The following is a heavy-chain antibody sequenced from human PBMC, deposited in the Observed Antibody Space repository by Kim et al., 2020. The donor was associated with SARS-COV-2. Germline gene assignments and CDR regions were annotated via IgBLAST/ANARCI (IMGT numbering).Heavy chain of an antibody. Sequence: SQTLSLTCAVYGGSFSGYYWSWIRQPPGKGLEWIGEINHSGSTNYNPSLKSRVTISVDTSKNQFSLKLSSVTAADTAVYYCARGARYSYGNNWFDPWGQGTLVTVSS. D-gene: IGHD5-18*01. J-gene: IGHJ5*02. CDR2: INHSGST. V-gene: IGHV4-34*01. CDR3: ARGARYSYGNNWFDP. CDR1: GGSFSGYY.